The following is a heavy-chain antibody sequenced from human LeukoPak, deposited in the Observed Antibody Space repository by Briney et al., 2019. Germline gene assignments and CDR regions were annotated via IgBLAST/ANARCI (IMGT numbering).Heavy chain of an antibody. D-gene: IGHD2-15*01. V-gene: IGHV4-34*01. CDR2: INHSGST. CDR1: GGSFSGYY. Sequence: SETLSLTCAVYGGSFSGYYWSWIRQPPGKWLEWIGEINHSGSTNYNPSLKSRITISVDTSKNQFSLKLSSVTTADAAVYYCARLYCSGGSCNSALDYWGQGTLVTVSS. J-gene: IGHJ4*02. CDR3: ARLYCSGGSCNSALDY.